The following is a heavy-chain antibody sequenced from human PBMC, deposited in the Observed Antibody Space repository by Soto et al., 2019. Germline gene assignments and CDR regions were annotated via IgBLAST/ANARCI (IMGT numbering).Heavy chain of an antibody. Sequence: GGSLRLSCAASGFTSSSYSMNWVRQAPGKGLEWVSSISSSSSYIYYADSVKGRFTIYRDNAKNSLYLQMNSLRAEDTAVYYCARDRHVGNYGDYSYGLDVWGQGTTVIVS. CDR3: ARDRHVGNYGDYSYGLDV. CDR2: ISSSSSYI. D-gene: IGHD4-17*01. CDR1: GFTSSSYS. V-gene: IGHV3-21*01. J-gene: IGHJ6*02.